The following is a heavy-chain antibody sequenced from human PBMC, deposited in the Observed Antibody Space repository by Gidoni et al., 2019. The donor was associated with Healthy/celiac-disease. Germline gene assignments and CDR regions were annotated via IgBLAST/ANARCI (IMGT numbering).Heavy chain of an antibody. CDR3: ARDRRFSRMVATGIDY. Sequence: QVQLVESGGGLVKPGWSLRLYCASSGFTFSAYYMSWIRQAPGKGLEWGSYIRSSSSYTNDADSVKGRFTISRDNAKNSLYLQMNSLRAEDTAVYYGARDRRFSRMVATGIDYWGQGTLVTVSS. D-gene: IGHD5-12*01. V-gene: IGHV3-11*06. CDR2: IRSSSSYT. J-gene: IGHJ4*02. CDR1: GFTFSAYY.